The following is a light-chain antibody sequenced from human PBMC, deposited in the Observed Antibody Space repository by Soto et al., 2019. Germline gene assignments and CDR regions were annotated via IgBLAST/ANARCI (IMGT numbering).Light chain of an antibody. Sequence: QSALTQPASVSGSPGQSITISCTGTSVDIGTYNLVSWYRQYPGEAPKLMIYEVSKLPSGVSNRFSGSKSGNTASLTISGLPAEDEADYYCCSYAGSSTFVLFGGGTKLTVL. CDR1: SVDIGTYNL. CDR2: EVS. V-gene: IGLV2-23*02. CDR3: CSYAGSSTFVL. J-gene: IGLJ2*01.